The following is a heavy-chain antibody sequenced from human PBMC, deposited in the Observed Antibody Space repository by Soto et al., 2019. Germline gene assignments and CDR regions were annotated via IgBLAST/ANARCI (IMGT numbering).Heavy chain of an antibody. D-gene: IGHD1-1*01. J-gene: IGHJ5*02. CDR1: GASISGFY. V-gene: IGHV4-4*07. CDR3: VRDGTKTLRDWFDP. Sequence: SETLSLTCTVAGASISGFYWSWIRKSAGKGLEWIGRIYATGTTDYNPSLKSRVMMSVDTSKKQFSLKLGSVTAADTAVYYCVRDGTKTLRDWFDPWGQGISVTVSS. CDR2: IYATGTT.